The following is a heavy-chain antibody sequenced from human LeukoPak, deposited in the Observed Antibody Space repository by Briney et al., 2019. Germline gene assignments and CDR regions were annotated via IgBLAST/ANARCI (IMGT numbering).Heavy chain of an antibody. D-gene: IGHD3-10*01. V-gene: IGHV3-7*01. J-gene: IGHJ3*02. CDR1: GFTFSSYW. CDR2: IKQDGSEK. CDR3: ARDLRFGDI. Sequence: TGGSLRLSCTASGFTFSSYWMSWVRQAPGKGLEWVANIKQDGSEKYYVDSVKGRFTISRDNAKNSLYLQMNSLSAEDMAVYYCARDLRFGDIWGQGTMVTVSS.